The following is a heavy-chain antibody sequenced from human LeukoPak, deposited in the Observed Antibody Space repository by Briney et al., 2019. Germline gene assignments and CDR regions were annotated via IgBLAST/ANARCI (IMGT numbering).Heavy chain of an antibody. Sequence: SSETLSLTCAVYGGSFSGYYWSWIRQPPGKGLEWIGEINHSGSTNYNPSLKSRVTISVDTSKNQFSLKLRSVTAADTAVYYCAKSQTTTILNYYYYYYMDVWGKGTTVTISS. CDR3: AKSQTTTILNYYYYYYMDV. CDR1: GGSFSGYY. CDR2: INHSGST. D-gene: IGHD2-21*02. V-gene: IGHV4-34*01. J-gene: IGHJ6*03.